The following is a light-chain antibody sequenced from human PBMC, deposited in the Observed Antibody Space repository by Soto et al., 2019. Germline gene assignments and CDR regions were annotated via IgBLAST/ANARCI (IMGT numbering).Light chain of an antibody. CDR2: DAS. CDR3: QQRSNWPPFT. J-gene: IGKJ4*01. Sequence: EIVLTPSPATLSLSLGERATLSCRASQSVSKYLAWYQQKPGQAPRLLIYDASNRATGIPARFSGSGSGTDFTLTISSLEPEDFAVYYCQQRSNWPPFTFGGGTKVEIK. V-gene: IGKV3-11*01. CDR1: QSVSKY.